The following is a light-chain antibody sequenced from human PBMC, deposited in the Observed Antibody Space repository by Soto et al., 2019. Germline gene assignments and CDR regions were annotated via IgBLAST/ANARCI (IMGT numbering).Light chain of an antibody. V-gene: IGLV2-14*01. J-gene: IGLJ1*01. CDR1: GSDIGGYNH. CDR3: SSYTSSTTYV. CDR2: EVT. Sequence: QSALTQPASVSGSPGQSITISCTGTGSDIGGYNHVSWYQHHPGKAPKLIIYEVTNRPSGVSNRFSGSKSGKTASLTISGLQAEDEADYYCSSYTSSTTYVFATGTKVTVL.